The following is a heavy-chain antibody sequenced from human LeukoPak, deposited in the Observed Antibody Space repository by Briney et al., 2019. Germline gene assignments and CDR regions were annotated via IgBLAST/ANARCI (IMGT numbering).Heavy chain of an antibody. CDR2: IITYNGNT. J-gene: IGHJ6*03. V-gene: IGHV1-18*01. CDR3: AKTTVTSEDYHYYYMDV. Sequence: GASVKVSCKASGFTFTSFGISWVRQAPGQGLEWMGLIITYNGNTRHAQNLQGRLTMTTDTSTDMAYMEMRSLRSDDTAVYYCAKTTVTSEDYHYYYMDVWGKGTTVTVSS. CDR1: GFTFTSFG. D-gene: IGHD4-17*01.